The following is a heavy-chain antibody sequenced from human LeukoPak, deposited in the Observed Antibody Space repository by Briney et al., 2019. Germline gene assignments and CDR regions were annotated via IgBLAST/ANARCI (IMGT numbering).Heavy chain of an antibody. CDR3: TARYCRSTSCYGEYFQR. V-gene: IGHV3-15*01. D-gene: IGHD2-2*01. Sequence: GGSLRLSCAASRFTFSNAWMSWVRQAPGKGLEWVGRIKSKTDGGTTDYAAPVKGRFTISRDDSKNTLYLQMNSLKTEDTAVYYCTARYCRSTSCYGEYFQRWGQGTLVTVSS. CDR2: IKSKTDGGTT. CDR1: RFTFSNAW. J-gene: IGHJ1*01.